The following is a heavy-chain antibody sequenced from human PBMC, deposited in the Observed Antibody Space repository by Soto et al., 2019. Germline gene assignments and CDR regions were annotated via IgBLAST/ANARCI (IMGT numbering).Heavy chain of an antibody. CDR3: ARVSFRYDYIWGSYRYFPGSLDY. J-gene: IGHJ4*02. CDR2: INHSGST. Sequence: SVTLSLTCAVYGGSFSGYYWSWIRQPPGKGLEWIGEINHSGSTNYNPSLKSRVTISVDTSKNQFSLKLSSVTAADTAVYYCARVSFRYDYIWGSYRYFPGSLDYWGQGTLVTVSS. CDR1: GGSFSGYY. D-gene: IGHD3-16*02. V-gene: IGHV4-34*01.